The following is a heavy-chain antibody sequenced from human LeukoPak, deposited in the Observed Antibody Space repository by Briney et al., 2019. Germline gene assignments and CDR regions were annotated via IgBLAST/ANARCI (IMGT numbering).Heavy chain of an antibody. Sequence: PSETLSLTCTVSGGSISSGGYYWSWIRQPPGKGLEWIGYIYYSGSTNYNPSLKSRVTISVDTSKNQFSLKLSSVTAADTAVYYCASQRSGSYYLLDYWGQGTLVTVSS. V-gene: IGHV4-61*08. CDR1: GGSISSGGYY. CDR2: IYYSGST. J-gene: IGHJ4*02. D-gene: IGHD3-10*01. CDR3: ASQRSGSYYLLDY.